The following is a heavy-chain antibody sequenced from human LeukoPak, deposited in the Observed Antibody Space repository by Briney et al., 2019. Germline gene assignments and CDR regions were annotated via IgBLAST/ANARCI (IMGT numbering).Heavy chain of an antibody. CDR1: GFTFSSYS. V-gene: IGHV3-21*01. CDR2: ISSSSSYI. CDR3: ASNYYYYYGMDV. J-gene: IGHJ6*04. Sequence: SGGSLRLSCAASGFTFSSYSMNWVRQAPGKGLEWVSSISSSSSYIYYADSVKGRFTISRDNAKNSLYLQMNSLRAEDTAVYYCASNYYYYYGMDVWGKGTRVTVSS.